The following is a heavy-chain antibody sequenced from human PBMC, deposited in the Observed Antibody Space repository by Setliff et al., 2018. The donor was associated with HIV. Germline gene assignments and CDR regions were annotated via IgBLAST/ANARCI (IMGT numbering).Heavy chain of an antibody. Sequence: SETLSLTCTVSAGSIRSSTYYWAWIRQPPGKGLEWIGYIYTSGSTNYNPSLKSRVTISVDTSKNQFSLKLSSVTAADTAVYYCARHKSQPYYFDYWGQGTLVTVSS. J-gene: IGHJ4*02. CDR1: AGSIRSSTYY. CDR3: ARHKSQPYYFDY. CDR2: IYTSGST. V-gene: IGHV4-61*05.